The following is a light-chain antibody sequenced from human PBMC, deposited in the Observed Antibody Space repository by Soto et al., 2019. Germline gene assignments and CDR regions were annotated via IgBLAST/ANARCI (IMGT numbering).Light chain of an antibody. CDR3: XXXXXFXFT. CDR1: QGISXW. CDR2: AAS. J-gene: IGKJ4*01. V-gene: IGKV1D-12*01. Sequence: DLQMTQSPSSVXXSVXXRVTITCRAXQGISXWLGWYQQKPGKAPKLLIYAASSLQSGVPSRFSGSGSGTDFTLTISXXQPXXXXXXXXXXXXXFXFTFGGGTKVEIK.